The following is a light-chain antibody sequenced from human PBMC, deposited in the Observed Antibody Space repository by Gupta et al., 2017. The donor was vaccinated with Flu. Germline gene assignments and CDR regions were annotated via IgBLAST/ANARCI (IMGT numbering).Light chain of an antibody. CDR3: HQDDTTPYS. CDR2: WAS. CDR1: QSVLYSSNNKNY. V-gene: IGKV4-1*01. J-gene: IGKJ2*03. Sequence: DIVMTQSPDSLAVSLGEGATINCKSSQSVLYSSNNKNYLAWYQQKPGQPPKLLIYWASSRESGVPDRFSGSGSGTDFTLTISILQAEDVAVYYCHQDDTTPYSFGQGTKLEIK.